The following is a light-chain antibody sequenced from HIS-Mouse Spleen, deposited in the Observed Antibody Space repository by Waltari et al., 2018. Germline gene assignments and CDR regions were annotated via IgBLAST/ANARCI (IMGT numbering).Light chain of an antibody. Sequence: DIQLTQSPSFLSASVGDRVTITCRASQGISSYLAWYQQKPGKAPKLLIYAASTLQRGVPSRLSGSGSGTEFTLTISSLQPEDFATYYCQQLNSYPPTFGQGTKVEIK. CDR2: AAS. CDR1: QGISSY. CDR3: QQLNSYPPT. J-gene: IGKJ1*01. V-gene: IGKV1-9*01.